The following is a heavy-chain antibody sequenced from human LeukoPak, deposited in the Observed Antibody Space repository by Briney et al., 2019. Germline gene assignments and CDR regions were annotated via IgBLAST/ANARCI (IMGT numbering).Heavy chain of an antibody. CDR1: GFTVNSNY. J-gene: IGHJ5*02. D-gene: IGHD2-21*01. CDR2: IYSGVST. CDR3: ARDLRSCSGGECYEYKWFDP. Sequence: PVGSLTLSCGASGFTVNSNYMAWVRQAPGKELEWVALIYSGVSTHYSDSLRGRFTISRHNSNNTLYLQMRSLRPDDTAVYYCARDLRSCSGGECYEYKWFDPWGQGTLVTVSS. V-gene: IGHV3-53*04.